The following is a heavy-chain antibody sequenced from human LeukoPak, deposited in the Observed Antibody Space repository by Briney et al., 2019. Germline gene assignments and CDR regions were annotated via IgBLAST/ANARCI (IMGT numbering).Heavy chain of an antibody. Sequence: GGSLRLSCAASGFTFSSYAMIWVRRGPGEGLEGVSGMSDSGGSSWYADSGPVRFTISKDYYKHYLYLQMSRLKDEDTDVYDCATRRRHTVVVVSFDHWGQGTLVTVSS. CDR1: GFTFSSYA. J-gene: IGHJ4*02. V-gene: IGHV3-23*01. D-gene: IGHD2-15*01. CDR3: ATRRRHTVVVVSFDH. CDR2: MSDSGGSS.